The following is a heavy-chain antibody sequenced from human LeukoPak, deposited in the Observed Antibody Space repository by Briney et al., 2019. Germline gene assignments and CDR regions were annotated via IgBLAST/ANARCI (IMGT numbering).Heavy chain of an antibody. V-gene: IGHV1-69*05. CDR3: ARAPAAAVVNHKNYYYYYYMDV. J-gene: IGHJ6*03. CDR1: GGTFSSYA. Sequence: GASVKVSCKASGGTFSSYAISWVRQAPGQGLEWMGGIIPIFGTANYAQKFQGRVTITTDESTSTAYMELSSLSSEDTAVYYCARAPAAAVVNHKNYYYYYYMDVWGKGTTVTVSS. CDR2: IIPIFGTA. D-gene: IGHD6-13*01.